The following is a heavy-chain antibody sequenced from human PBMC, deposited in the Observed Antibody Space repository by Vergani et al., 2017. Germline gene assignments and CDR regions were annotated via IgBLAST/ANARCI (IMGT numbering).Heavy chain of an antibody. CDR1: GFTFSSYE. Sequence: EVQLVESGGGLVQPGGSLRLSCAASGFTFSSYEMNWVRQAPGKGLEWVSYISSSCSTIYYADSVKGRFTISRDNAKTSLYLQMNSLRAEDTAVYYCARYYDSSGYRGKVYYGMDVWGQGTTVTVSS. V-gene: IGHV3-48*03. D-gene: IGHD3-22*01. CDR2: ISSSCSTI. CDR3: ARYYDSSGYRGKVYYGMDV. J-gene: IGHJ6*02.